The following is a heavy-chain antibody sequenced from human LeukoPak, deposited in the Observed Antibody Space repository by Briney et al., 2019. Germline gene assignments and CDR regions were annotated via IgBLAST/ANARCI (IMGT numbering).Heavy chain of an antibody. V-gene: IGHV4-59*01. CDR2: IHYSGST. Sequence: PETLSLTCTVSGGSMNNYYWSWIRQTPGKGLEWVGHIHYSGSTNYNPSLKSRVTISGDTSKNQFSLKLSSVTAADTAVYYCARDRYMDVWGKGTTVTVSS. CDR3: ARDRYMDV. CDR1: GGSMNNYY. J-gene: IGHJ6*03.